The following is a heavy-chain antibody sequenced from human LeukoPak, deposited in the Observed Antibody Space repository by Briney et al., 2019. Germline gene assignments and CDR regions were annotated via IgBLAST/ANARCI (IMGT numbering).Heavy chain of an antibody. V-gene: IGHV1-46*01. CDR2: IYPRDGST. Sequence: ASVKVSCKASGYTFTNNYLHWVRQAPGQGLEWMGMIYPRDGSTSYAQNFQGRVTVTRGTSTTTVHMELRGLRSEDTAVYYCARDQEGFDYWGQGTVVTVSS. CDR1: GYTFTNNY. J-gene: IGHJ4*02. CDR3: ARDQEGFDY.